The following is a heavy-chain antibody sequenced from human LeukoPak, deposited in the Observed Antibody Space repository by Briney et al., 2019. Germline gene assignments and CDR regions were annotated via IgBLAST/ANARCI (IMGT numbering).Heavy chain of an antibody. J-gene: IGHJ6*02. CDR1: GFTFSSYS. V-gene: IGHV3-21*01. CDR3: ARVDDDFWSGQHYYYYGMDV. CDR2: ISSSSSYI. Sequence: GGSLRLSCAASGFTFSSYSMNWVRQAPGKGLEWVSSISSSSSYIYYADSVKGRFTTSRDNAKNSLYLQMNSLRAEDTAVYYCARVDDDFWSGQHYYYYGMDVWGQGTTVTVSS. D-gene: IGHD3-3*01.